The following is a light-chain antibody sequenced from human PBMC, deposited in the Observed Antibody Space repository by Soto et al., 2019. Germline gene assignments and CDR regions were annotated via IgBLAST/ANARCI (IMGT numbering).Light chain of an antibody. Sequence: EIVLTQSPGTLSLSPGERATLSCRASQSVSSTYLAWYQQRPGQAPRLLISGASARATAFPDRFSGSGSGTDFTLTISRLEPEDFAIYYCHLYGTSQPFGGGTKVEIK. CDR2: GAS. V-gene: IGKV3-20*01. J-gene: IGKJ4*01. CDR1: QSVSSTY. CDR3: HLYGTSQP.